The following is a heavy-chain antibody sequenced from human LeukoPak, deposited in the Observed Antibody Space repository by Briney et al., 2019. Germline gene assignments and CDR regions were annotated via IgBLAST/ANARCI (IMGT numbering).Heavy chain of an antibody. D-gene: IGHD5-12*01. V-gene: IGHV4-30-2*01. Sequence: SETLSLTCTVSGGSISSGGYYWSWIRQPPGKGLEWIGYIYHSGSTYYNPSLKSRVTIPVDRSKNQFSLKLSSVTAADTAVYYCARGGYSGYELSYWGQGTLVTVSS. CDR1: GGSISSGGYY. J-gene: IGHJ4*02. CDR2: IYHSGST. CDR3: ARGGYSGYELSY.